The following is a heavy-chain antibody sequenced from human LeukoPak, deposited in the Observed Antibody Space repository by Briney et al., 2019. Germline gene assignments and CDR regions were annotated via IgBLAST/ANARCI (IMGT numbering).Heavy chain of an antibody. CDR3: ARVIVATIMGHWFDP. D-gene: IGHD5-12*01. V-gene: IGHV4-39*07. CDR1: GGSISSSSYY. CDR2: IYYSGTT. J-gene: IGHJ5*02. Sequence: SETLSLTCTVSGGSISSSSYYWGWIRQPPGKGLEWIGSIYYSGTTYYNPSLKSRVTISVDTSKNQFSLKLSSVTAADTAVYYCARVIVATIMGHWFDPWGQGTLVTVSS.